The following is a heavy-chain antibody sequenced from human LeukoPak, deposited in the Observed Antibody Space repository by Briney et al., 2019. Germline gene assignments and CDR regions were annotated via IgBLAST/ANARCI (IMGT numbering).Heavy chain of an antibody. V-gene: IGHV3-30*02. CDR3: AKDQGYCSGGSCPRFDY. CDR2: IWYDGSNK. Sequence: GGSLRLSCAASGFTFSSYGMHWVRQAPGKGLEWVALIWYDGSNKYYADSVKGRFTISRDNSKNTLYLQMNSLRAEDTAVYYCAKDQGYCSGGSCPRFDYWGQGTLVTVSS. D-gene: IGHD2-15*01. J-gene: IGHJ4*02. CDR1: GFTFSSYG.